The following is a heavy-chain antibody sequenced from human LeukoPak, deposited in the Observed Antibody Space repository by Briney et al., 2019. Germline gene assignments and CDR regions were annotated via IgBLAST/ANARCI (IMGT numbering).Heavy chain of an antibody. D-gene: IGHD2-15*01. CDR3: AGRQLLPQLLGSWFDP. CDR1: GGSIRNYY. V-gene: IGHV4-59*04. J-gene: IGHJ5*02. Sequence: SETLSLTCSVSGGSIRNYYWSWIRQPPGKGLEWIGYIYHSGSTYYNPSLKSRVTISVDRSKNQFSLKLSSVTAADTAVYYCAGRQLLPQLLGSWFDPWGQGTLVTVSS. CDR2: IYHSGST.